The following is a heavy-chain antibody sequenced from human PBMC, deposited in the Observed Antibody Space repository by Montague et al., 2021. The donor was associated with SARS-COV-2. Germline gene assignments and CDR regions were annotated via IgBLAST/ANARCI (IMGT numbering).Heavy chain of an antibody. CDR3: ARVFPRWLQFDPYFDY. V-gene: IGHV4-34*01. D-gene: IGHD5-24*01. CDR2: INHSGTT. CDR1: DGSFSNFY. Sequence: SETLSLTCAVFDGSFSNFYWSWIRQPPGKGLEWIGEINHSGTTXXXPSXXXRVTISVDTSKNQFSLKLNSLTAADTAVYYCARVFPRWLQFDPYFDYWGQGTLVTVSS. J-gene: IGHJ4*02.